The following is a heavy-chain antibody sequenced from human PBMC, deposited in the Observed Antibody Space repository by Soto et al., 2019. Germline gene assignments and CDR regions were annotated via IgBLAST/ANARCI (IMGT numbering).Heavy chain of an antibody. CDR3: ARGRKVYTSTSYVD. CDR1: GGSFSACC. CDR2: INHSGST. Sequence: SETLPLTCAVYGGSFSACCWSWIRQPPGKGLEWIGEINHSGSTKYNPSLKSRVTISLDTPKTQFSLKLRSVTAADTAVYYCARGRKVYTSTSYVDWGQGTLVTVSS. V-gene: IGHV4-34*01. D-gene: IGHD6-13*01. J-gene: IGHJ4*02.